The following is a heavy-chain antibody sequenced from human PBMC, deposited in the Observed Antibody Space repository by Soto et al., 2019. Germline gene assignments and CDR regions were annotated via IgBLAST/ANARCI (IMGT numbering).Heavy chain of an antibody. CDR2: IYYSGST. J-gene: IGHJ4*02. Sequence: SETLSLTCTVSGGSISSYYWSWIRQPPGKGLEWIGYIYYSGSTNYNPSLKSRVTISVDTSKNQFSLKLSSVTAADTAVYYCATLPRWLQSLESYFDYWGQGTLVTVS. CDR1: GGSISSYY. V-gene: IGHV4-59*01. CDR3: ATLPRWLQSLESYFDY. D-gene: IGHD5-12*01.